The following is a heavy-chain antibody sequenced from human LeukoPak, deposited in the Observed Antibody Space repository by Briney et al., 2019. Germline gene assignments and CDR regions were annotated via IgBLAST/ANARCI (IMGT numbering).Heavy chain of an antibody. CDR3: AKDLSYYYDSSIFDY. CDR1: GFTFSSYG. D-gene: IGHD3-22*01. Sequence: GGSLRLSCAASGFTFSSYGMHWVRQAPGKGLEWVPAISYDGSNKYHADSVKGRFTISRDNSKNTLYLQMNSLRAEDTAVYYCAKDLSYYYDSSIFDYWGQGTLVTVSS. V-gene: IGHV3-30*18. J-gene: IGHJ4*02. CDR2: ISYDGSNK.